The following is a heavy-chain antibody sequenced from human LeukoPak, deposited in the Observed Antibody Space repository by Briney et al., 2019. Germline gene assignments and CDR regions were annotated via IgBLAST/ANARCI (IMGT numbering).Heavy chain of an antibody. CDR1: GYIFTGYY. Sequence: ASVKVSCKASGYIFTGYYIHWVRQAPGQGLEWMGWISAYNGNTNYAQKLQGRVTMTTDTSTSTAYMELRSLRSDDTAVYYCARSIRAGDYWKYYFDYWGQGTLVTVSS. CDR3: ARSIRAGDYWKYYFDY. V-gene: IGHV1-18*04. CDR2: ISAYNGNT. D-gene: IGHD4-17*01. J-gene: IGHJ4*02.